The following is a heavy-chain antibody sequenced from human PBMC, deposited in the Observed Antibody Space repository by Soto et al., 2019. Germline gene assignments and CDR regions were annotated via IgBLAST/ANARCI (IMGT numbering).Heavy chain of an antibody. CDR1: GGSISSGDYY. D-gene: IGHD4-17*01. CDR2: IYYSGST. Sequence: QVQLQESGPGLVKPSQTLSLTCTVSGGSISSGDYYWSWIRQPPGKGLEWIGYIYYSGSTYYNPSLKSRVTISVDTSKNQFSLKLSSVTAADTAVYYCAREGTRDYGDYREPRSHFDYWGQGTLVTVSS. J-gene: IGHJ4*02. V-gene: IGHV4-30-4*01. CDR3: AREGTRDYGDYREPRSHFDY.